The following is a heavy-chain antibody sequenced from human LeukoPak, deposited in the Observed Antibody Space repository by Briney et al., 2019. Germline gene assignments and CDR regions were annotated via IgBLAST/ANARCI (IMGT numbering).Heavy chain of an antibody. J-gene: IGHJ6*02. CDR2: IYYSGST. CDR1: GGSISSYY. Sequence: SETLSLTCTVSGGSISSYYWSWIRQPPGKGLEWIGYIYYSGSTNYNPSLKSRVTISVDTSKNQFSLKLSSVTAADTAVYYCARGDGYNSFYYYYGMDVWGQGTTVTASS. CDR3: ARGDGYNSFYYYYGMDV. V-gene: IGHV4-59*01. D-gene: IGHD5-24*01.